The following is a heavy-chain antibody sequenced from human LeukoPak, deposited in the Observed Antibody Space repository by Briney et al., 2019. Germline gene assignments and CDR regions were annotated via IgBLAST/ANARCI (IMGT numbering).Heavy chain of an antibody. CDR1: GFTFSSYW. Sequence: GGSLRLSCAASGFTFSSYWMNWARQAPGKGLEWVASINHNGNVNYYVDSVKGRFTISRDNAKNSLYLQMSNLRAEDTAVYYCARGGPDPGENYYFDYWGQGTLVTVSS. CDR2: INHNGNVN. D-gene: IGHD3-10*01. CDR3: ARGGPDPGENYYFDY. V-gene: IGHV3-7*01. J-gene: IGHJ4*02.